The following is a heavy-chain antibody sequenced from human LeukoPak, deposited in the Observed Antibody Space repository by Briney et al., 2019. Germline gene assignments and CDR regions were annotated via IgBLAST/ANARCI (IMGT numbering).Heavy chain of an antibody. V-gene: IGHV3-48*02. CDR2: ISGMSSTT. CDR3: ARDSSDAYNPEPGY. CDR1: GFTLRSYS. Sequence: GGSLRLSCAASGFTLRSYSMNWVRQAPGKGLEWVSFISGMSSTTYYADSVKGRFTISGDNAKNSVYLQMNSLRDEDTAVYYCARDSSDAYNPEPGYWGQGTLVTVSS. J-gene: IGHJ4*02. D-gene: IGHD5-24*01.